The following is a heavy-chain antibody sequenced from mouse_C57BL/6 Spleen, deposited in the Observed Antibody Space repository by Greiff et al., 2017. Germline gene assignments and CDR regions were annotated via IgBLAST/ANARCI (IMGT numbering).Heavy chain of an antibody. D-gene: IGHD2-13*01. CDR3: TRAGDPAWFAY. V-gene: IGHV5-9-1*02. CDR1: GFTFSSYA. Sequence: EVKVEESGEGLVKPGGSLKLSCAASGFTFSSYAMSWVRQTPEKRLEWVAYISSGGDYIYYADTVKGRFTISRDNARNTLYLQMSSLKSEDTAMYYCTRAGDPAWFAYWGQGTLVTVSA. CDR2: ISSGGDYI. J-gene: IGHJ3*01.